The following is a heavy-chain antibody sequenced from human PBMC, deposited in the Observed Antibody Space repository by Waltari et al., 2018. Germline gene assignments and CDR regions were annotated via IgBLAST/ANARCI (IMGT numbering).Heavy chain of an antibody. CDR2: IWYDGSNK. D-gene: IGHD2-2*01. V-gene: IGHV3-33*01. Sequence: QVQLVESGGGVVQPGRSLRLSCAASGFTFSSYGMPWVRQAPGKGLGWVAVIWYDGSNKYYADSVKGRFTISRDNSKNTLYLQMNSLRAEDTAVYYCARDRSIYQLPDYGMDVWGQGTTVTVSS. J-gene: IGHJ6*02. CDR1: GFTFSSYG. CDR3: ARDRSIYQLPDYGMDV.